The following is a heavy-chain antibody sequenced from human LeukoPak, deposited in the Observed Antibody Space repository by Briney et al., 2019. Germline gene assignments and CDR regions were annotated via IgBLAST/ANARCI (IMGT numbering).Heavy chain of an antibody. CDR2: ISSSSSTI. CDR1: GFSFSSYW. Sequence: GGSLRLSCAASGFSFSSYWMNWVRQAPGKGLEWVSYISSSSSTIYYADSVKGRFTISRDNAKNSLYLQMNSLRAEDTAVYYCAKDGGEYYDILTGYYPRLYYMDVWGKGTTVTISS. D-gene: IGHD3-9*01. CDR3: AKDGGEYYDILTGYYPRLYYMDV. J-gene: IGHJ6*03. V-gene: IGHV3-48*01.